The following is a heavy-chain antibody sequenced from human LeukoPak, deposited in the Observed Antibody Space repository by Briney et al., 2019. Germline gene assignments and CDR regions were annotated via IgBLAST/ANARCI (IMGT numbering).Heavy chain of an antibody. V-gene: IGHV3-33*01. J-gene: IGHJ4*02. Sequence: GGSLRLSCAASGFTFSSYGMHWVRQAPGKGLEWVAIIWYDGSNEYYPDSVKGRFTISRDNSKNTLYLQMNSLRAEDTAVYYCARDAGYIAYFDYWGREPWSPSPQ. D-gene: IGHD2-2*02. CDR2: IWYDGSNE. CDR1: GFTFSSYG. CDR3: ARDAGYIAYFDY.